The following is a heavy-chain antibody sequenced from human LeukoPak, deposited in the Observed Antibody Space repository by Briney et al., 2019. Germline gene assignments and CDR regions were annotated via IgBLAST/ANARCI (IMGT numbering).Heavy chain of an antibody. Sequence: GSLRLSCAASGFTFSSYWMSWVRQVPGQGLEWVANIKQDGSEKDYVDSVKGRFTISRDNAKNSLYLQMNSLRAEDTAVYYCARMSLRFLEWLPSRGASFDYWGQGTLVTVSS. CDR2: IKQDGSEK. J-gene: IGHJ4*02. CDR1: GFTFSSYW. CDR3: ARMSLRFLEWLPSRGASFDY. D-gene: IGHD3-3*01. V-gene: IGHV3-7*01.